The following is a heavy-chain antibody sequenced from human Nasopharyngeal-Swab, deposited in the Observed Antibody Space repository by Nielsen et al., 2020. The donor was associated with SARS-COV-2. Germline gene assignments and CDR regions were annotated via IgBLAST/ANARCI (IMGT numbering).Heavy chain of an antibody. D-gene: IGHD3-16*02. CDR2: IDPNNGVT. J-gene: IGHJ4*02. Sequence: ASVKVSCKASGYTFIGYYIHWVRQAPGQGLEWMGWIDPNNGVTSYGENFQGRVTITSDTSISTAYLELSSLTSDDTALYYCGSGSMIKFGGIIGKFDYWGQGTLVIVSS. CDR3: GSGSMIKFGGIIGKFDY. CDR1: GYTFIGYY. V-gene: IGHV1-2*02.